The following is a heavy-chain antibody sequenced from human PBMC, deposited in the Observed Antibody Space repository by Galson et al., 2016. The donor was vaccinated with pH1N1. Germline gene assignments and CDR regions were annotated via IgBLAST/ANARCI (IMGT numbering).Heavy chain of an antibody. CDR3: ARHDYGGCFDP. CDR2: ISPDSGGT. J-gene: IGHJ5*02. D-gene: IGHD4-23*01. CDR1: GYTFTGYY. Sequence: SVKVSCKASGYTFTGYYIHWVRQAPGQGLEWMGRISPDSGGTNYAQKFRGRVTMTGDTSINTAYMELSRLRSDDTAVYYCARHDYGGCFDPWGQGTLVTVSS. V-gene: IGHV1-2*06.